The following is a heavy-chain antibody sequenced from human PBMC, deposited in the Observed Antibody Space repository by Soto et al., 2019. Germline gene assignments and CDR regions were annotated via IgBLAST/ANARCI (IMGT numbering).Heavy chain of an antibody. D-gene: IGHD1-26*01. CDR2: ISAGGDDT. CDR1: GFTFDNFA. Sequence: EVHLLDSGGGWVQPGGSLRLSCAASGFTFDNFAMSWVRQAPGKGPEWVSSISAGGDDTYYADSVKGRFTISRDNSKKTVSLQMNRLGVEDTAIYYCAKDVMGATRYRGQGTLVTVSS. J-gene: IGHJ4*02. V-gene: IGHV3-23*01. CDR3: AKDVMGATRY.